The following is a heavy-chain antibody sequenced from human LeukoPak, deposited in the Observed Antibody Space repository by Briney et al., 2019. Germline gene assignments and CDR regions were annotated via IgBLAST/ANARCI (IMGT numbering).Heavy chain of an antibody. CDR3: ARAMVRRVWSAFDI. V-gene: IGHV3-48*01. CDR2: ITSGSTI. Sequence: PGGSLRLSCAASGFTFSSYSMNWVRQAPGKGLEWVSYITSGSTIYYGDSVKGRFTISRDNAKNSLYLQMDSLRAEDTAVYYCARAMVRRVWSAFDIWGQGTMVTVSS. D-gene: IGHD3-10*01. CDR1: GFTFSSYS. J-gene: IGHJ3*02.